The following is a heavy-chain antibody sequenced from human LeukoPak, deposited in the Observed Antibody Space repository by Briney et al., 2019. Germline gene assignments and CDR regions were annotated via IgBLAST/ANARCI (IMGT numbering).Heavy chain of an antibody. CDR1: GFTFSSYG. CDR2: IWYDGSNK. Sequence: PGGSLRLSCAASGFTFSSYGMHWVRQAPGKGLEWVAVIWYDGSNKYYADSVKGRFTISRDNSKNTLYLQMNSLRAEDAAVYYCAKHPLWFGELLWGGGGIDYWGQGTLVTVSS. CDR3: AKHPLWFGELLWGGGGIDY. V-gene: IGHV3-33*06. J-gene: IGHJ4*02. D-gene: IGHD3-10*01.